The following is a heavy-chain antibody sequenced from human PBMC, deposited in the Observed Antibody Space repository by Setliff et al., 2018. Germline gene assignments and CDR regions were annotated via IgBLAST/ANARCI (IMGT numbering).Heavy chain of an antibody. V-gene: IGHV3-11*04. J-gene: IGHJ6*03. CDR2: ISTSGNTV. D-gene: IGHD3-10*01. Sequence: SLRLSCAASGFPFSDFYMNWIRQAPGKALEWVSYISTSGNTVDYADFAKGRFTISRDNARNSLDLQMNNLRAEDTAVYYCARDISVTMVREGGMDVWGKGTTVTVSS. CDR1: GFPFSDFY. CDR3: ARDISVTMVREGGMDV.